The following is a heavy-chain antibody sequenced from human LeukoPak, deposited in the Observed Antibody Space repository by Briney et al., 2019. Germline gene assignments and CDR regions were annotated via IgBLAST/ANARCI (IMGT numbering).Heavy chain of an antibody. CDR2: IKQDGSEK. CDR3: ARDVLGYCSSTSCTNWFDP. V-gene: IGHV3-7*01. J-gene: IGHJ5*02. Sequence: GGSLRLSCAASGFTFSSYWMSWVRQAPGKGLEWVANIKQDGSEKYYVDSVKGRFTISRDNAKNSLYLQMNSLRAEDTAVYCCARDVLGYCSSTSCTNWFDPWGQGTLVTVSS. CDR1: GFTFSSYW. D-gene: IGHD2-2*01.